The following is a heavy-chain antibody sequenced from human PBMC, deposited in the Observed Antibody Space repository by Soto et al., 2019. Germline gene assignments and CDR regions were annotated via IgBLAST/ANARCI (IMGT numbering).Heavy chain of an antibody. CDR1: GGTFSSYA. Sequence: ASVKVSCKASGGTFSSYAISWVRQAPGQGLEWMGGIIPIFGTANYAQKFQGRVTITADESTSTAYMELSSLRSEDTAVYYCARDIVVVPAAYSDAFDIWGQGTMVTVSS. V-gene: IGHV1-69*13. D-gene: IGHD2-2*01. CDR3: ARDIVVVPAAYSDAFDI. J-gene: IGHJ3*02. CDR2: IIPIFGTA.